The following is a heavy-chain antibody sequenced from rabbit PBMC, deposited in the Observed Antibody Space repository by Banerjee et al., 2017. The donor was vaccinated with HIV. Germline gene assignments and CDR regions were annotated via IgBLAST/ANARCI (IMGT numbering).Heavy chain of an antibody. J-gene: IGHJ4*01. V-gene: IGHV1S40*01. D-gene: IGHD1-1*01. Sequence: QSLEESGGGLVKPGTSLTLTCTASGFILSSYWMCWVRQAPGKGLEWIACIYTDFSASTYYASWAKGRFTISKTSSTTVTLQMTSLTAADTATYFCARGTSSSGPDYDLWGQGTLVTVS. CDR2: IYTDFSAST. CDR1: GFILSSYW. CDR3: ARGTSSSGPDYDL.